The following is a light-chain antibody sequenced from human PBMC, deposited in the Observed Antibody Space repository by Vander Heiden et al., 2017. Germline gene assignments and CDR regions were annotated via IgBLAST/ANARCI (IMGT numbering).Light chain of an antibody. CDR1: QSISSW. J-gene: IGKJ2*01. V-gene: IGKV1-5*03. CDR2: KAS. Sequence: DIQMTQSTSTLSASVGDRVTITCRASQSISSWLAWYQQKPGKAPKLLNYKASSLESGVPSRCSGSGSRTEFTLTISSLQPDDFATYYCEQYNSYSYTVGQGTKLEIK. CDR3: EQYNSYSYT.